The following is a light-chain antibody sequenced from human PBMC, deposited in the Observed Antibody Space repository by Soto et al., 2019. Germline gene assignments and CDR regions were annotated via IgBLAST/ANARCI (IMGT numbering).Light chain of an antibody. V-gene: IGLV2-14*01. CDR1: SSDVGGYNY. Sequence: QSALTQPASVSGSPGQSITISCTGTSSDVGGYNYVSWYQQHPGKAPKLMIYEVSNRHSGVSNRFSGAKSGNTDSLAISGLQAEDEADYYCSSYTSSSLVVFGGGTKLTVL. CDR2: EVS. J-gene: IGLJ2*01. CDR3: SSYTSSSLVV.